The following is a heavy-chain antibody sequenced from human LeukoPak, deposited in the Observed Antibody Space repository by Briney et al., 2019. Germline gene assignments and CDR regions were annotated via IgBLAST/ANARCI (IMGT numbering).Heavy chain of an antibody. Sequence: GGSLRLSCAASGFTVSSNYMSWVRQAPGKGLEWVSVIYSGGSTYYADSVKGRFTISRDNSKNTLYLQMNSLRAEDTAVYYCARHLVGVLYGMDVWGQGTTVTVSS. J-gene: IGHJ6*02. CDR2: IYSGGST. V-gene: IGHV3-53*01. CDR3: ARHLVGVLYGMDV. CDR1: GFTVSSNY. D-gene: IGHD3-10*01.